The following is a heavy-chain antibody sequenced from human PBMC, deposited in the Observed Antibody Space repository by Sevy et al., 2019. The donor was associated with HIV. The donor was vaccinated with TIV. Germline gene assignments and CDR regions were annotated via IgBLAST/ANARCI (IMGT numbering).Heavy chain of an antibody. J-gene: IGHJ4*02. CDR3: AALRGSGYECFDY. CDR1: GFTFSSYA. V-gene: IGHV3-23*01. CDR2: ISGSGGST. D-gene: IGHD5-12*01. Sequence: GESLKISCAASGFTFSSYAMSWVRRAPGKGLEWVSAISGSGGSTYYADSVKGRFTISRDNSKNTLYLQMNSLRAEDTAVYYCAALRGSGYECFDYWGQGTLVTVSS.